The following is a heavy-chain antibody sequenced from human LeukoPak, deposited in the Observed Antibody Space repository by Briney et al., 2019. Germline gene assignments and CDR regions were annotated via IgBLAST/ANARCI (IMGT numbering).Heavy chain of an antibody. Sequence: SETLSLTCTVSGYSISSGYYWGWIRQPPGKGLEWIGRIYHSGSTYYNPSLKSRVTISVDTSKNQFSLKLSSVTAADTAVYYCARVGRGYSYGSGGYFDYWGQGTLVTVSS. D-gene: IGHD5-18*01. CDR1: GYSISSGYY. CDR2: IYHSGST. V-gene: IGHV4-38-2*02. J-gene: IGHJ4*02. CDR3: ARVGRGYSYGSGGYFDY.